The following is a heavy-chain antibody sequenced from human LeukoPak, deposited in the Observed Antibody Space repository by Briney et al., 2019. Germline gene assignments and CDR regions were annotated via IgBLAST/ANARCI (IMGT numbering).Heavy chain of an antibody. V-gene: IGHV3-74*01. Sequence: GGSLRLSCAASGFTFSNYWMHWVRQAPGKGLVWASRINSDGSSRNYADSVKGRFTISRDNAKNTLYLQMNSLRAEDTAVYYCASASSHRIAAGGDYWGQGTLVTVSS. CDR2: INSDGSSR. J-gene: IGHJ4*02. CDR1: GFTFSNYW. D-gene: IGHD6-13*01. CDR3: ASASSHRIAAGGDY.